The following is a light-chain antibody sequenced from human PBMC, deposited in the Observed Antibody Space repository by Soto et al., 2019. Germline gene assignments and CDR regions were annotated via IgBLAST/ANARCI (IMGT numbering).Light chain of an antibody. CDR1: QSVLYNSNSKNY. CDR2: WAS. Sequence: IVMTQSPDSLAVSLGERAAINCKSSQSVLYNSNSKNYLAWYQQKQGQPPKLLISWASTRESGVPDRFSGSGSGTDFTLTISSLQAEDVAVYYCQQYYSTPLAFGQGTKVEIK. V-gene: IGKV4-1*01. J-gene: IGKJ1*01. CDR3: QQYYSTPLA.